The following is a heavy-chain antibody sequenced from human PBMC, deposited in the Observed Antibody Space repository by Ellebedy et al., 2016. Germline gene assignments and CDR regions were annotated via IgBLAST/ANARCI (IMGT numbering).Heavy chain of an antibody. D-gene: IGHD4-17*01. Sequence: ASVKVSXXASGYTFTSYYMHWVRQAPGQGLEWMGIINPSGGSTSYARKFQGRVTMTRDTSTSTVYMELSSLRSEDTAVYYCARVVSEVTTLTFDIWGQGTMVTVSS. V-gene: IGHV1-46*01. CDR3: ARVVSEVTTLTFDI. CDR1: GYTFTSYY. CDR2: INPSGGST. J-gene: IGHJ3*02.